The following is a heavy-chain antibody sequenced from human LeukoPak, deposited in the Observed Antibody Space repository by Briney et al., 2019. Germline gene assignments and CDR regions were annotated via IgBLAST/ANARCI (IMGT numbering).Heavy chain of an antibody. J-gene: IGHJ5*02. V-gene: IGHV1-46*01. CDR1: GYTFTSYY. CDR3: ARGANYDFWTPTRGWFDP. CDR2: INPSGGST. D-gene: IGHD3-3*01. Sequence: ASVKVSCKASGYTFTSYYMHWVRQAPGEGLEWMGIINPSGGSTSYAQKFQGRVTMTRDTSTSTVYMELSSLRSEDTAVYYCARGANYDFWTPTRGWFDPWGQGTLVTVSS.